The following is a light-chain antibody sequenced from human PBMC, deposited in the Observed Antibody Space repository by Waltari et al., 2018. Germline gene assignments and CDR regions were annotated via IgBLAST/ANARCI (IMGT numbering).Light chain of an antibody. CDR2: DAS. J-gene: IGKJ1*01. V-gene: IGKV1-39*01. Sequence: DIEMTQSQSSLSASVGDRVIITCRASQSIGTYINWYQQKPGKAPKLLIYDASILQTGVPSKFSGSGSGTVFTLTISSLQPEDFATYYCQQNSNVPPTFGLGTKVEIK. CDR3: QQNSNVPPT. CDR1: QSIGTY.